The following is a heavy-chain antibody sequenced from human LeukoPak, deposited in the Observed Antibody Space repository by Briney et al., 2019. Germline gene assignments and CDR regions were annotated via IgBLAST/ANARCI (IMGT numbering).Heavy chain of an antibody. CDR1: GGSISSRSYY. CDR2: INHSGST. Sequence: SETLFLTCTVSGGSISSRSYYWGWIRQPPGKGLEWIGEINHSGSTNYNPSLKSRVTISVDTSKNQFSLKLSSVTAADTAVYYCARGFRGQWLVRGSAFDYWGQGTLVTVSS. CDR3: ARGFRGQWLVRGSAFDY. D-gene: IGHD6-19*01. V-gene: IGHV4-39*07. J-gene: IGHJ4*02.